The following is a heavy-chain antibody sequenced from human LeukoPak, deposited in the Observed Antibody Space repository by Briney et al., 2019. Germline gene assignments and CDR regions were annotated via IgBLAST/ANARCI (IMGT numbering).Heavy chain of an antibody. J-gene: IGHJ4*02. CDR2: IWYDGSNK. V-gene: IGHV3-33*01. D-gene: IGHD5-18*01. CDR1: GFTFSSYG. Sequence: HPGGSLRLSCAASGFTFSSYGMHWVRQAPGKGLEWVAVIWYDGSNKYYTDSVKGRFTISRDNSKNTLYLQMNSLRDEDTAVYYCARGTGYSYGPYWGQGTLVTVSS. CDR3: ARGTGYSYGPY.